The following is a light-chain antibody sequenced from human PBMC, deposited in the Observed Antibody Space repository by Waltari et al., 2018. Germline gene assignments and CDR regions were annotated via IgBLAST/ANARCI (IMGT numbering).Light chain of an antibody. CDR1: QSISTW. J-gene: IGKJ3*01. Sequence: EIQMTQFPSTLSASVGDRVTITCRASQSISTWLAWYQQKPGKAPKVLIYKASDLESGVPSRFSGSGSGTDFTLTITSLQPDDFATYYCQQYKSYSTFGPGTKVDIK. CDR2: KAS. V-gene: IGKV1-5*03. CDR3: QQYKSYST.